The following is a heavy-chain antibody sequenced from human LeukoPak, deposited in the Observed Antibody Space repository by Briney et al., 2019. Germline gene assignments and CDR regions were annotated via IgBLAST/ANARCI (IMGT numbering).Heavy chain of an antibody. D-gene: IGHD5-12*01. CDR3: ARASGYSGYDWVYYFDY. Sequence: SETLSLTCTVSGGSISSYYWSWIRQPACKGLHWIGRIYTSGSTNYNPSLKSRVTMSVDTSKNQFSLKLSSVTAADTAVYYCARASGYSGYDWVYYFDYRGQGTLVTVSS. CDR2: IYTSGST. J-gene: IGHJ4*02. CDR1: GGSISSYY. V-gene: IGHV4-4*07.